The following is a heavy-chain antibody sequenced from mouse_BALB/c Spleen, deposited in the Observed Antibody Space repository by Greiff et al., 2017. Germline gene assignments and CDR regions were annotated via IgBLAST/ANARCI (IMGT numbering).Heavy chain of an antibody. CDR1: GFNIKDTY. Sequence: EVKLVESGAELVKPGASVKLSCTASGFNIKDTYMHWVKQRPEQGLEWIGRIDPANGNTKYDPKFQGKATITADTSSNTAYLQLSSLTSEDTAVYYCADGKDYAMDYWGQGTSVTVSS. J-gene: IGHJ4*01. CDR2: IDPANGNT. D-gene: IGHD1-1*01. CDR3: ADGKDYAMDY. V-gene: IGHV14-3*02.